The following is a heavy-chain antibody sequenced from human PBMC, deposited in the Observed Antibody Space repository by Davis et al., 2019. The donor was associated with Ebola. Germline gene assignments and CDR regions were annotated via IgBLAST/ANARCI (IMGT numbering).Heavy chain of an antibody. CDR3: ARAVGYCSGGSCYSTNWFDP. CDR2: ICTAGDT. Sequence: GGSLRLSCAASGFTFSSYDMHWVRHATGKGLEWVSAICTAGDTSYPGSVKGRFTISRENAKNSLYLQMNSLRAGDTAVYYCARAVGYCSGGSCYSTNWFDPWGQGTLVTVSS. J-gene: IGHJ5*02. V-gene: IGHV3-13*01. CDR1: GFTFSSYD. D-gene: IGHD2-15*01.